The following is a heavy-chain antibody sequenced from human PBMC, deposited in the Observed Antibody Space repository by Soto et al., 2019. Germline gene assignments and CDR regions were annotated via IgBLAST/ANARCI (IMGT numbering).Heavy chain of an antibody. CDR1: GGSISSYY. CDR3: AREYGDYAGAFNI. V-gene: IGHV4-59*01. CDR2: IYYSGST. D-gene: IGHD4-17*01. Sequence: QVQLQESGPGLVKPSETLSLTCTVSGGSISSYYWSWIRQPPGKGLEWIGYIYYSGSTNYNPSLKSRRTISVDTSNNQFSLKLSSVTAADTAVYYCAREYGDYAGAFNIWGQGTMVTVSS. J-gene: IGHJ3*02.